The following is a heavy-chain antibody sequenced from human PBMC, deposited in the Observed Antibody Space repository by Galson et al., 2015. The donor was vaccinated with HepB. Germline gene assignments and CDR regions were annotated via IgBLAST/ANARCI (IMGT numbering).Heavy chain of an antibody. D-gene: IGHD6-19*01. J-gene: IGHJ4*02. CDR2: ISTDGSTR. CDR3: AKEGEYTSGWVPSDY. V-gene: IGHV3-30*18. CDR1: GFTFNNYG. Sequence: SLRLSCAASGFTFNNYGMHWVRQAPGKGLEWVAVISTDGSTRYYGDFVKGRFPISRDNSKNTLYLQMNSLRAEDTAVYYCAKEGEYTSGWVPSDYWGQGTLVTVSS.